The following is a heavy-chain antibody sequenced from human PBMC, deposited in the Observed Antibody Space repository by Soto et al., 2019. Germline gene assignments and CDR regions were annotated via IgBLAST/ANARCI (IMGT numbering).Heavy chain of an antibody. J-gene: IGHJ4*02. CDR2: IYSGGST. CDR3: ARDPGDIYGSGSSSDY. D-gene: IGHD3-10*01. Sequence: PGGSLRLSCAASGFTVSSNYMSWVRQAPGKGLEWVSVIYSGGSTYYADSVKGRFTISRDNSKNTLYLQMNSLRAEDTAVYYCARDPGDIYGSGSSSDYWGQGTLVTVSS. CDR1: GFTVSSNY. V-gene: IGHV3-53*01.